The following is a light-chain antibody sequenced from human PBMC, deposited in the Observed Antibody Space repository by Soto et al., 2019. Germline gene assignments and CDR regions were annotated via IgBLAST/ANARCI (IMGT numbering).Light chain of an antibody. CDR1: SSDVGGYNY. CDR3: SSYRSSGTRVV. Sequence: QSALTQPASVSGSPGQSITISCTGTSSDVGGYNYVSWYQHHPGKAPKLMIYDVSNRPSGVSNLFSGSKSDNTASLTISGLQAEDEADYYCSSYRSSGTRVVVGGGTKLTVL. J-gene: IGLJ2*01. CDR2: DVS. V-gene: IGLV2-14*03.